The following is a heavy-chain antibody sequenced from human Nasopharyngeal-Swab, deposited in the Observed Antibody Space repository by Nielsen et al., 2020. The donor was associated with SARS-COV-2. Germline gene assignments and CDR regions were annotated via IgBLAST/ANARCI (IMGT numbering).Heavy chain of an antibody. CDR1: GFTFSTYA. CDR3: AKAEGYYYGSGRLYSDY. CDR2: ISGAGAST. D-gene: IGHD3-10*01. J-gene: IGHJ4*02. V-gene: IGHV3-23*01. Sequence: GESLKISCAASGFTFSTYAMTWVRQAPGKGLEWVSAISGAGASTYYADSVKGRFTISRDNSKNTVSLQMNSLRAEDTAVYYCAKAEGYYYGSGRLYSDYWGQGTLVTVSS.